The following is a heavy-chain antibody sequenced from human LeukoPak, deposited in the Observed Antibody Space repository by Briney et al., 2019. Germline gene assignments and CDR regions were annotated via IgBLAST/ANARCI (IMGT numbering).Heavy chain of an antibody. D-gene: IGHD2-2*01. J-gene: IGHJ4*02. CDR1: GGSISSGGYY. Sequence: SQTLSLTCAVSGGSISSGGYYWSWIRQPPGKGLEWIGEINHSGSTNYNPSLKSRVTISVDTSKNQFSLKLSSVTAADTAVYYCARVKSSEYQLLSFDYWGQGTLVTVSS. CDR3: ARVKSSEYQLLSFDY. CDR2: INHSGST. V-gene: IGHV4-30-2*01.